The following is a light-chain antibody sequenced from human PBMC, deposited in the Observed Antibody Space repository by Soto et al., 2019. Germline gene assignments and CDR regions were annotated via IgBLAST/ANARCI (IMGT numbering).Light chain of an antibody. V-gene: IGLV2-8*01. CDR3: SSYAGSNNYV. J-gene: IGLJ1*01. CDR1: SSDVGAYTY. CDR2: GVT. Sequence: QSVLTQPPSASGSPGQSVTISCTGTSSDVGAYTYVSWYRQHPGKAPKLMIYGVTERPSGVPDRFSGSKSGNTASLTVSGLQTEDEAYYYCSSYAGSNNYVFGTGTKVTVL.